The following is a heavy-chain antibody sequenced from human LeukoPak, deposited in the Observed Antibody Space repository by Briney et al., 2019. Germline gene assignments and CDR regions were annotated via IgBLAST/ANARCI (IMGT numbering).Heavy chain of an antibody. D-gene: IGHD1-26*01. CDR1: GFTFSHFW. CDR2: IKPDGNEK. Sequence: GGSLRLSCAASGFTFSHFWMSWVRQAPGKGLEWVANIKPDGNEKNYVDSVRGRFTISRDNAKNSLYLQMDSLRAEDTAVYYCARDANRVGATGASDIWGQGTMVTVSS. CDR3: ARDANRVGATGASDI. V-gene: IGHV3-7*01. J-gene: IGHJ3*02.